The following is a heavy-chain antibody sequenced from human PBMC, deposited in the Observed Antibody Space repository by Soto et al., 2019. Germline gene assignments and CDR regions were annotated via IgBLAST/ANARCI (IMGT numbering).Heavy chain of an antibody. J-gene: IGHJ4*02. CDR3: ARSYGFVYYFDY. CDR1: GFTVSSNY. CDR2: IYSGGST. V-gene: IGHV3-53*01. D-gene: IGHD5-18*01. Sequence: GSLRLSCAASGFTVSSNYMSWVRQAPGKGLEWVSVIYSGGSTYYADSVKGRFTISRDNSKNTLYLQMNSLRAEDTAVYYCARSYGFVYYFDYWGQGTLVTVSS.